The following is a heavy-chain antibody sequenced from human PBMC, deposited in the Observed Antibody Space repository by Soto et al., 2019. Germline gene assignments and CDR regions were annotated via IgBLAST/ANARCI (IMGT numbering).Heavy chain of an antibody. CDR2: TNPYSGNT. Sequence: QAQLVQSGAEVKKPGASVKVSCKVSGYTFTSSEINWVRQANGQGLEWMGWTNPYSGNTGYAQKFERRVTMTGNTSISTAYMELSSLRCEDTAVYYCARGPPYYYGGWGQGTTVTVS. CDR3: ARGPPYYYGG. D-gene: IGHD3-10*01. V-gene: IGHV1-8*01. J-gene: IGHJ6*02. CDR1: GYTFTSSE.